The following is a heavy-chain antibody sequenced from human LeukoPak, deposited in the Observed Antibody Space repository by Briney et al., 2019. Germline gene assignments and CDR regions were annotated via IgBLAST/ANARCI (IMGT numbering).Heavy chain of an antibody. CDR1: GFTFSSYA. Sequence: GGSLRLSCSASGFTFSSYAMHWVRQAPGKGLEYVSAISSNGGSTYYADSVKGRFTISRDNSKNTLYLQMSSLRAEDTAVYYCVKDPPVGIAVAGLPWFDPWGQGTRVTVSS. CDR3: VKDPPVGIAVAGLPWFDP. D-gene: IGHD6-19*01. CDR2: ISSNGGST. V-gene: IGHV3-64D*06. J-gene: IGHJ5*02.